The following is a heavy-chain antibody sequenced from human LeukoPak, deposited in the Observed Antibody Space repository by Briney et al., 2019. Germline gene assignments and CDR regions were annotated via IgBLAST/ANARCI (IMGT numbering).Heavy chain of an antibody. CDR2: ISYDGSNK. D-gene: IGHD3-10*01. Sequence: GGSLRLSCAASGFTFSSYAMHWVRQAPGKGLEWVAVISYDGSNKYYADSVKGRFTISRDNSKNTLYLQMSSLRAEDTAVYYCVKGGRMVRGVITRYWSQGTLVTVSS. V-gene: IGHV3-30*14. J-gene: IGHJ4*02. CDR1: GFTFSSYA. CDR3: VKGGRMVRGVITRY.